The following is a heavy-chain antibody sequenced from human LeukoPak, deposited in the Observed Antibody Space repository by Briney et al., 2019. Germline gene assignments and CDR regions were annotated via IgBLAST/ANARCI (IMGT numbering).Heavy chain of an antibody. J-gene: IGHJ4*02. Sequence: GGSLRLSCLTSGFIFSSYPMHWVRQPPGKGLEDVSGINSNGDSTNYADTLKGRFTISRDNYKKTQSLHMSSLRAEDTAAYYCVKDHGEYSGSWYYFDSRGQGTLVT. CDR3: VKDHGEYSGSWYYFDS. CDR2: INSNGDST. D-gene: IGHD6-13*01. V-gene: IGHV3-64D*06. CDR1: GFIFSSYP.